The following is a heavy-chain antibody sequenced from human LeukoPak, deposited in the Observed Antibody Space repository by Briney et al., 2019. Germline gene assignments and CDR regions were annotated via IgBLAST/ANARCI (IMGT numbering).Heavy chain of an antibody. V-gene: IGHV1-2*02. CDR2: INPNSGGT. J-gene: IGHJ5*02. D-gene: IGHD3-10*01. Sequence: ASVKVSCKASGGTFSSYAISWMRQAPGQGLEWMGWINPNSGGTNYAQKFQGRVTMTRDTSISTAYMELSRLRSDDTAVYYCASLDLLWFGAPWGQGTLVTVSS. CDR3: ASLDLLWFGAP. CDR1: GGTFSSYA.